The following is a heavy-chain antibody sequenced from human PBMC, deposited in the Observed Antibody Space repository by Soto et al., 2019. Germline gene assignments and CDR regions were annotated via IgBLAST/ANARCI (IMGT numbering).Heavy chain of an antibody. CDR3: ARSGYSYGSAFDI. CDR2: IDWDDDK. J-gene: IGHJ3*02. V-gene: IGHV2-70*04. CDR1: GFSLSTSGMR. Sequence: SGPTLVNPTQTLTLTCTFSGFSLSTSGMRVSWIRQPPGKALEWLARIDWDDDKFYSTSLKTRLTISKDTSKNQVVPTMTNMDPVDTATYYRARSGYSYGSAFDIWGQGTMVTVS. D-gene: IGHD5-18*01.